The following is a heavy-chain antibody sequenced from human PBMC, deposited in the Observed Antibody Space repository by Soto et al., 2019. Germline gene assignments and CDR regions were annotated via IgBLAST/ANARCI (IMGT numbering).Heavy chain of an antibody. V-gene: IGHV1-3*01. CDR2: INAGNGNT. CDR1: GYTFTSYA. D-gene: IGHD3-10*01. CDR3: ARDRYYGSGSYYKSGRYYGMDV. Sequence: ASVKVSCKASGYTFTSYAMHWVRQAPGQRLEWMGWINAGNGNTKYAQKFQGRVTITRDTSTSTVYMELSSLRSEDTAVYYCARDRYYGSGSYYKSGRYYGMDVWGQGTTVTVSS. J-gene: IGHJ6*02.